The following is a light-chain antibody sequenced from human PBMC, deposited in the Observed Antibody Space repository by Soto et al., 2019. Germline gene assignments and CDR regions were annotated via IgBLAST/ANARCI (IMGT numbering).Light chain of an antibody. J-gene: IGKJ5*01. CDR1: QSVGSL. CDR2: GAS. CDR3: QQYNNWPIT. V-gene: IGKV3-15*01. Sequence: EEVLTQSPATLSVSPGERATLSCRASQSVGSLLAWYQQKPGQTPRLLIYGASTRVTGIAGRFSGSGSGTEFTLTISSLQSEDFGVYYCQQYNNWPITFGQGTRLE.